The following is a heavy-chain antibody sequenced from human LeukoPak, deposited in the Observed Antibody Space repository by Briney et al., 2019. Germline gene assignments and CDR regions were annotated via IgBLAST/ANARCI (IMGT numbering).Heavy chain of an antibody. V-gene: IGHV3-20*04. Sequence: GGSLRLSCAASGFTFDDYGMSWVRQAPGKGLEWVSGINWNGGSTGYADSVKGRFTISRDNSKNTLYLQMNSLRAEDTAVYYCAKYARYYYDSSGYSSRGGWGQGTLVTVSS. CDR1: GFTFDDYG. D-gene: IGHD3-22*01. CDR3: AKYARYYYDSSGYSSRGG. J-gene: IGHJ4*02. CDR2: INWNGGST.